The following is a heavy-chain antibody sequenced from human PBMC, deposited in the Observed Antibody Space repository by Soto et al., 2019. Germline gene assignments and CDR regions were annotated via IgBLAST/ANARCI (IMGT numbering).Heavy chain of an antibody. Sequence: RSLRFSCAACGFSFSSYWMHWVRQAPGKGLVWVSRINSDGSSTSYADSVKGRFTISRDNAKNTLYLQMNSLRAEDTAVYYCAIVRFVGWVGMDVWGQGTTVTVSS. CDR1: GFSFSSYW. CDR3: AIVRFVGWVGMDV. CDR2: INSDGSST. D-gene: IGHD3-3*01. V-gene: IGHV3-74*01. J-gene: IGHJ6*02.